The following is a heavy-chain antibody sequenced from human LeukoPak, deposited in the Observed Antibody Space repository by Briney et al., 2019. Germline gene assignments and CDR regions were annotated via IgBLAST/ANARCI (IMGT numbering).Heavy chain of an antibody. CDR3: ARGLEGGLWFGEFGKGNWFDP. CDR2: IYYSGST. CDR1: GGSISSSSYY. V-gene: IGHV4-39*07. D-gene: IGHD3-10*01. J-gene: IGHJ5*02. Sequence: SETLSLTCTVSGGSISSSSYYWGWIRQPPGKGLEWIGSIYYSGSTYYNPSLKSRVTISVDTSKNQFSLKLSSVTAADTAVYYCARGLEGGLWFGEFGKGNWFDPWGQGTLVTVSS.